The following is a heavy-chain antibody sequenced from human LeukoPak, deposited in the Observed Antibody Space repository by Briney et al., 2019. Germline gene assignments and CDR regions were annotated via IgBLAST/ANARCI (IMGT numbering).Heavy chain of an antibody. CDR3: TRPGGSSSQYYYYYMDV. J-gene: IGHJ6*03. V-gene: IGHV4-38-2*01. CDR1: GYPISSGYY. D-gene: IGHD6-13*01. Sequence: PSETLSLTCAVSGYPISSGYYWGWFRQPPGKGLEGIGFMYHSGSTYYNPSLKSLDTISVDTSKNQYPLKLSSVTAAATAVYYCTRPGGSSSQYYYYYMDVWGKGTTVTVSS. CDR2: MYHSGST.